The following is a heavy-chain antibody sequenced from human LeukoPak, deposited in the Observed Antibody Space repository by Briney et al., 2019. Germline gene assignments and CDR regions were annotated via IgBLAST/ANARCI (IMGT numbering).Heavy chain of an antibody. D-gene: IGHD3-10*01. CDR3: AKSWVALKTPFMVRGVSFDY. J-gene: IGHJ4*02. CDR1: GFTFSSYG. CDR2: ISGSGGST. V-gene: IGHV3-23*01. Sequence: GGSLRLSCAASGFTFSSYGMSWVRQAPGKGLEWVSAISGSGGSTYYADSVKGRFTISRDNSKNTLYLQMNSLRAEDTAVYYCAKSWVALKTPFMVRGVSFDYWGQGTLVTVSS.